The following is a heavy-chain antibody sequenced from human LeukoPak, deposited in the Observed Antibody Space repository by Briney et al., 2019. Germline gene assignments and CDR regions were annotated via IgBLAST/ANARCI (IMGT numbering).Heavy chain of an antibody. D-gene: IGHD2-15*01. V-gene: IGHV5-51*01. CDR2: IYPGNSDT. CDR1: GYSFTSYW. Sequence: GESLKISCKGSGYSFTSYWIGWVRQMPGKGLEWMGIIYPGNSDTRYSPSFQGQATISADTSISTAYLQWSSLKASDTAMYYCARVGAGYCSGGACYSLHYFDYWGQGTLVTVSS. J-gene: IGHJ4*02. CDR3: ARVGAGYCSGGACYSLHYFDY.